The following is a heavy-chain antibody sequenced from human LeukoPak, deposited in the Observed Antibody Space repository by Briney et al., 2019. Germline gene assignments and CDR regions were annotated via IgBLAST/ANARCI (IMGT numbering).Heavy chain of an antibody. CDR3: AKEIFSGLLYIDY. J-gene: IGHJ4*02. Sequence: PGGSLRLSCAASGFTVSSNYMSWVRQAPGKGLEWVSAISGSGGSTYYADSVKGRFTISSDNSKNTVYLQMNSLRPEDMAVYYCAKEIFSGLLYIDYWGQGTLVTVSS. V-gene: IGHV3-23*01. CDR1: GFTVSSNY. D-gene: IGHD5-12*01. CDR2: ISGSGGST.